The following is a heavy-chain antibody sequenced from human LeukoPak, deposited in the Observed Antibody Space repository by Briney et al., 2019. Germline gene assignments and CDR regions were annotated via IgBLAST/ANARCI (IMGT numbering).Heavy chain of an antibody. D-gene: IGHD3-22*01. V-gene: IGHV4-59*01. J-gene: IGHJ4*02. Sequence: PSETLSLTCTVSGGSFSSYYWTWIRQPPGKGLEWIGYIFYSGTTNYNPSLKSRVTISVNTSKNQFSLKLSSVTAADTAVYYCARASSGLDYWGQGTLVTVSS. CDR1: GGSFSSYY. CDR3: ARASSGLDY. CDR2: IFYSGTT.